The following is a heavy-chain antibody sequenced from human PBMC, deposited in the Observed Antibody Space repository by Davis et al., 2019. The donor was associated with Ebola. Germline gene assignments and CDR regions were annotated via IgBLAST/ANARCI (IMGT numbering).Heavy chain of an antibody. CDR3: ARRTYYYDSSGYSYWFDP. D-gene: IGHD3-22*01. CDR1: GGSVSSGSYY. Sequence: PSETLSLTCTVSGGSVSSGSYYWSWIRQPPGKGLEWIGYTYYSGSTNYNPPLKSRVTISVDTSKNQFSLKLISVTAADTAVYYCARRTYYYDSSGYSYWFDPWGQGTLVTVSS. J-gene: IGHJ5*02. V-gene: IGHV4-61*01. CDR2: TYYSGST.